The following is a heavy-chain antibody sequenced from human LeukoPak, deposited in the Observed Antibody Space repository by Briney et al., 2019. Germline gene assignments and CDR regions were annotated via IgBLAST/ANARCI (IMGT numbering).Heavy chain of an antibody. D-gene: IGHD6-19*01. J-gene: IGHJ4*02. Sequence: PGGTLRLSCVASGFTFSTYGMSWVRQAPGKGLEWVSAISGSGGSTYYADSVKGRFTISRDNSKNTLYLQMNSLRAEDTAVYYCAESSRLAVAGTRGKGSFDYWGQGTLVTVSS. CDR3: AESSRLAVAGTRGKGSFDY. CDR1: GFTFSTYG. V-gene: IGHV3-23*01. CDR2: ISGSGGST.